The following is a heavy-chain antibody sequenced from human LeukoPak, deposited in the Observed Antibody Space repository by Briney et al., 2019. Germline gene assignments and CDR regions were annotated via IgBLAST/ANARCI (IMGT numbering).Heavy chain of an antibody. D-gene: IGHD6-19*01. Sequence: SETLSLTCTVSGGSISGYYWTWIRQPAGEGLEWIGRIYTSGNTNCNPSLKSRVTMSVDTSKNQFSLKLSSVTAADTAVYYCARDGTNSGWAFDYWGQGTLVTVSS. CDR1: GGSISGYY. J-gene: IGHJ4*02. V-gene: IGHV4-4*07. CDR3: ARDGTNSGWAFDY. CDR2: IYTSGNT.